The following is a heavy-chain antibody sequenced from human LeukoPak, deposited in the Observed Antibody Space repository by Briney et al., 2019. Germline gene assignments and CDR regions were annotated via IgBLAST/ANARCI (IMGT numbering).Heavy chain of an antibody. Sequence: PGGSLRLSCTASEFTFPSYAMHWVRQAPGKGLEWVAFIRYDGTSKYYADSVKGRFTISRDDSENTLYLQMNSLTAEDTAVYYCAKDLGGTFDYWGQGTLVTVSS. D-gene: IGHD1-26*01. CDR1: EFTFPSYA. CDR3: AKDLGGTFDY. CDR2: IRYDGTSK. V-gene: IGHV3-30*02. J-gene: IGHJ4*02.